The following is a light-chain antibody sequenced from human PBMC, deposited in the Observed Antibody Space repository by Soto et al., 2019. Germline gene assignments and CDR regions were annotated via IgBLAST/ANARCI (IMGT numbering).Light chain of an antibody. CDR3: QQRRNWPT. J-gene: IGKJ4*01. CDR2: DAS. Sequence: EVVLTQSPDTLSLSPGETATLSCRASQDVSIYVAWYQKRPGQPPRLVVYDASKRATGIPARFSGSGSGTDFTLTIATLEPEDLGVYYCQQRRNWPTFGRGTKVEI. CDR1: QDVSIY. V-gene: IGKV3-11*01.